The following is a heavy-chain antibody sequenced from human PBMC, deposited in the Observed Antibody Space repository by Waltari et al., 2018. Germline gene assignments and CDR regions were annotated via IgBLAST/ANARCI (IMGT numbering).Heavy chain of an antibody. CDR3: ATDVPIPPFLKGAYDV. Sequence: QVQLVQSGPEVKKPGASVKVACTVSGYSLIELSMHWVRQAPGKGLEWLGGFDPENAKTIYAQRFQGRVTMTEDTSTDTAYMMLSSLTSEDTAVYYCATDVPIPPFLKGAYDVWGQGSVVTVSS. CDR1: GYSLIELS. J-gene: IGHJ3*01. V-gene: IGHV1-24*01. CDR2: FDPENAKT.